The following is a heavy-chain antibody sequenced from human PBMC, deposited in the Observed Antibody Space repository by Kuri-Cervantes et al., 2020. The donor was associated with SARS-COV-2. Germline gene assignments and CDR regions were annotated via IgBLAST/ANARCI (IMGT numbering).Heavy chain of an antibody. D-gene: IGHD2-15*01. CDR1: GGSFSGYY. V-gene: IGHV4-34*01. CDR2: INHSGST. Sequence: GSLRLSCAVYGGSFSGYYWSWIRQPPGKGLEWIGEINHSGSTNYNPSLKSRVTISVDTSKNQFSLKLSSVTDADTAVYYCARGPVVVVAATNWFDPWGQGTLVTVSS. CDR3: ARGPVVVVAATNWFDP. J-gene: IGHJ5*02.